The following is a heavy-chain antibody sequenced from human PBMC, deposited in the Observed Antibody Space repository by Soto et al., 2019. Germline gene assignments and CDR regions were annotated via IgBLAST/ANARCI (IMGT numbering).Heavy chain of an antibody. D-gene: IGHD4-17*01. V-gene: IGHV4-31*03. Sequence: SETLSLTCTVSGGSISSGGYYWSWIRQHPGKGLEWIGYIYYSGSTYYNPSLKSRVTISVDTSKNQFSLKLSSVTAADTAVYYCARALGDYGDYYYYYYYMDVWGKGTTVTVSS. J-gene: IGHJ6*03. CDR3: ARALGDYGDYYYYYYYMDV. CDR1: GGSISSGGYY. CDR2: IYYSGST.